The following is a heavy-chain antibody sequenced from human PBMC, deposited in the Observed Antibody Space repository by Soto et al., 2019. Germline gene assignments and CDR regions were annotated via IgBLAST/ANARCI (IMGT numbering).Heavy chain of an antibody. D-gene: IGHD6-19*01. V-gene: IGHV3-15*07. CDR1: GFTFSNAW. J-gene: IGHJ5*02. CDR2: FQSKTEGGTT. CDR3: ATVLSVAGTLSWFDN. Sequence: EAQLVESGGGLVKPGGSLRLSCAGSGFTFSNAWMNWVRQAPGKGLEWVGQFQSKTEGGTTDYAAPVKGRFIISIDDSRNSLYLQMNSLKVEDTGVYYCATVLSVAGTLSWFDNWGQGTLVTVSS.